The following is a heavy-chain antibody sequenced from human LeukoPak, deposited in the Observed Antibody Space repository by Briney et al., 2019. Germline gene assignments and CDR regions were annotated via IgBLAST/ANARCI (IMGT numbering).Heavy chain of an antibody. CDR2: ISSSGGNT. CDR3: ATGRDDSSGYRHDIDY. D-gene: IGHD3-22*01. V-gene: IGHV3-21*01. Sequence: GGSLRLSCAAPGFTFSSYSMSWVRQAPGKGLEWVSAISSSGGNTYHADSVKGRFTISRDNAKNSLYLQMNNLRAEDTAVYYCATGRDDSSGYRHDIDYWGQGTLVTVSS. CDR1: GFTFSSYS. J-gene: IGHJ4*02.